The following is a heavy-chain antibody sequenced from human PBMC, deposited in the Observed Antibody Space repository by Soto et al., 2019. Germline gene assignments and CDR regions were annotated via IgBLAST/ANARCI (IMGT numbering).Heavy chain of an antibody. V-gene: IGHV2-70*11. CDR3: ARIIPYDSSGFTVGYYGMDF. Sequence: SGPTLVNPTQTLTLTCTFSGFSLSTSGMCVSWIRQPPGKALEWLARIDWDDDKYYSTSLKTRLTISKDTSKNQVVLTMTNMDPVDTATYYCARIIPYDSSGFTVGYYGMDFWGQGTTVTVSS. CDR2: IDWDDDK. J-gene: IGHJ6*02. CDR1: GFSLSTSGMC. D-gene: IGHD3-22*01.